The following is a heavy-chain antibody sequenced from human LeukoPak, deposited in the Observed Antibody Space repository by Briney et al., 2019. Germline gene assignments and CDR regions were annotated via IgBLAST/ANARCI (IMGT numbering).Heavy chain of an antibody. V-gene: IGHV4-34*01. CDR1: GGSFSGYY. Sequence: SETLSLTCAVYGGSFSGYYWSWIRQPPGKGLEWIGGINHSGSTNYNPSLKSRVTISVDTSKNQFSLKLSSVTAADTAVYYCARGEADSSGYPSFDYWGQGTLVTVSS. CDR3: ARGEADSSGYPSFDY. J-gene: IGHJ4*02. CDR2: INHSGST. D-gene: IGHD3-22*01.